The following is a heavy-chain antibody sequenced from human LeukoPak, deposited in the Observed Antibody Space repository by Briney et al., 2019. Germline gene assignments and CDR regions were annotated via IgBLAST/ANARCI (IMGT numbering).Heavy chain of an antibody. Sequence: PGGSLRLSCAASGFTFSNAWMSWVRQAPGKGLEWVGLIKSKTDGGTTEYAAPVKGRFTISRDDSKDTLFLQMNSLETEDTAVYYCTRVPYGDYWSSDYWGQGTLVTVSS. V-gene: IGHV3-15*01. D-gene: IGHD4-17*01. CDR1: GFTFSNAW. CDR2: IKSKTDGGTT. CDR3: TRVPYGDYWSSDY. J-gene: IGHJ4*02.